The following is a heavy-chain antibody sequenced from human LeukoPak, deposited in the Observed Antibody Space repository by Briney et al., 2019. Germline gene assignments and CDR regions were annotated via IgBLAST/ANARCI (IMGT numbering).Heavy chain of an antibody. Sequence: GGSLRLSCAASGFTFSSYSMNWVRQAPGKGLEWVSSISSSSSYIYYADSVKGRFTISRDNAKNSLYLQTNSLRAEDTAVYYCARSPRGHQLLDKHFDYWGQGTLVTVSS. V-gene: IGHV3-21*01. J-gene: IGHJ4*02. CDR3: ARSPRGHQLLDKHFDY. CDR2: ISSSSSYI. D-gene: IGHD2-2*01. CDR1: GFTFSSYS.